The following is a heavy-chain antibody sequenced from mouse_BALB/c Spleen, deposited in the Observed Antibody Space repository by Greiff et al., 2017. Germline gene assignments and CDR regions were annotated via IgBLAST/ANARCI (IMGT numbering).Heavy chain of an antibody. J-gene: IGHJ4*01. D-gene: IGHD1-1*01. V-gene: IGHV5-17*02. Sequence: EVQLVESGGGLVQPGGSRKLSCAASGFTFSSFGMHWVRQAPGKGLEWVAYISSGSSTIYYADTVKGRFTISRDNTKNTLFLQITSLRYDDTAVYYCARGPTGVGREAMDYWGQGTSVTVSS. CDR2: ISSGSSTI. CDR1: GFTFSSFG. CDR3: ARGPTGVGREAMDY.